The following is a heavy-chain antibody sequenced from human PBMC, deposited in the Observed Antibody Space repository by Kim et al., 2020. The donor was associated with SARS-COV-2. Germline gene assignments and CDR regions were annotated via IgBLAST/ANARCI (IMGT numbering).Heavy chain of an antibody. Sequence: ASVKVSCKASGYTFTNYAIHWVRQAPGQYLEWMGWINAGNGNTKYSQKFQGRVTITRDTSATTAYLELSSLRSEDTAVYYCARDLITRSWYGFYYWGQGAVVTVSS. CDR1: GYTFTNYA. J-gene: IGHJ4*02. D-gene: IGHD2-15*01. CDR2: INAGNGNT. V-gene: IGHV1-3*01. CDR3: ARDLITRSWYGFYY.